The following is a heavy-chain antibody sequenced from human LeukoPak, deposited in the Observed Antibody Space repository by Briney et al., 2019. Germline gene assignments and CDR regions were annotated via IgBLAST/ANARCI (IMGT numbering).Heavy chain of an antibody. CDR2: ISSSSSYI. CDR3: TSAWDQLFDY. D-gene: IGHD2-2*01. CDR1: GFTFSSYS. J-gene: IGHJ4*02. Sequence: GGSLRLSCAASGFTFSSYSMNWVRQAPGKGLEWVSSISSSSSYIYYADSVKGRFTISRDNAKNSLYLQMNSLRAEDTAVYYCTSAWDQLFDYWGQGTLVTVSS. V-gene: IGHV3-21*01.